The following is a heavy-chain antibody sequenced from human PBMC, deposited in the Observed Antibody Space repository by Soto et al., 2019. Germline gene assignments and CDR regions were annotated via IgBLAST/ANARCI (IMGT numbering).Heavy chain of an antibody. J-gene: IGHJ3*02. Sequence: QVQLQTSGPGLVKPSETLSLTCTVSGGSISSYYWSWIRQPPGKGLEWIGYIYYSGSTNYNPSLKSRVTLSVDTSKKQFSLKLSSVTAADTAVYYCETSGWYPGAFDIWGQGTMVTVSS. V-gene: IGHV4-59*01. D-gene: IGHD6-19*01. CDR1: GGSISSYY. CDR3: ETSGWYPGAFDI. CDR2: IYYSGST.